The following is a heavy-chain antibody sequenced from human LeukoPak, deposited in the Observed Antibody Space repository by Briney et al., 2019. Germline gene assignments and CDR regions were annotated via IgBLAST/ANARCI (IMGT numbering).Heavy chain of an antibody. D-gene: IGHD3-16*01. CDR1: GGSISSGSYY. J-gene: IGHJ4*02. CDR3: AKVPHSWGPFDS. CDR2: IYTSGST. V-gene: IGHV4-61*02. Sequence: SETLSLTCTVSGGSISSGSYYWSWIRQPAGKGLEWIGRIYTSGSTNYNPSLKSRVTISVDTSKNQFSLKLSSVTAADTAVYYCAKVPHSWGPFDSWGQGTLVTVSS.